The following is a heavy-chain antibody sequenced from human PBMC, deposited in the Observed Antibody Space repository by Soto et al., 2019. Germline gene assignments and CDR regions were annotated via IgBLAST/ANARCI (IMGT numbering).Heavy chain of an antibody. D-gene: IGHD5-18*01. J-gene: IGHJ4*02. CDR1: GFTFSNYG. Sequence: QVQLVQSGGNVVQPGRSLRLSCAASGFTFSNYGMHWVRQAPGKGLEWLACISHDGSNTYYADSVKGRFTISRDNYKNTLYLQMNSLRAEDTAVFYCAKEPNIQLWGHGFDYWGQGTLVTVSS. V-gene: IGHV3-30*18. CDR3: AKEPNIQLWGHGFDY. CDR2: ISHDGSNT.